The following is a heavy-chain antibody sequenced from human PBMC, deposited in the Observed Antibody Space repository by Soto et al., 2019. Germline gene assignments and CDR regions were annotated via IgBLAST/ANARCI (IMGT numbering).Heavy chain of an antibody. CDR1: VFTFSSYA. V-gene: IGHV3-30-3*01. Sequence: QVQLVESGGGVVQPGRSLRLSCAASVFTFSSYAMHWVRQAPGKGLEWVAVISYDGSNKYYADSVKGRFTISRDNSKNTLYLQMNSLRAEDTAVYYCARDPMGRYYGSGSYYFDYWGQGTLVTVSS. CDR3: ARDPMGRYYGSGSYYFDY. D-gene: IGHD3-10*01. J-gene: IGHJ4*02. CDR2: ISYDGSNK.